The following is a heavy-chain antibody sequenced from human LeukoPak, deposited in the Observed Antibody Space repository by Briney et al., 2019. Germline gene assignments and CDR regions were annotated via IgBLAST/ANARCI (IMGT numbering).Heavy chain of an antibody. CDR2: IIPIFGTA. D-gene: IGHD3-22*01. V-gene: IGHV1-69*06. CDR1: GGTFSSYA. CDR3: ARVSHYDSSGYSDY. J-gene: IGHJ4*02. Sequence: SVKVSCKASGGTFSSYAISWVRQAPGQGLEWMGGIIPIFGTANYAQKFQGRVTITADKSTSTAYMELSSLRSEDTAVYYCARVSHYDSSGYSDYWGQGTLVTVSS.